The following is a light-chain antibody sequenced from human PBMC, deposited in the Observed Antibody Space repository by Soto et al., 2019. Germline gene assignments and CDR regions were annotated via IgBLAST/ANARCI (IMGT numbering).Light chain of an antibody. J-gene: IGKJ5*01. CDR3: QQYNNWPIT. V-gene: IGKV3-15*01. CDR2: GAS. CDR1: QNVLSN. Sequence: EIVLTQSPSTLSFSACERATLSCRASQNVLSNLAWYQQKPGQAPRLLIYGASTRATGLPARFSGSGSGTQFTLTISSLQSEDFAVYYCQQYNNWPITFGQGTRLEIK.